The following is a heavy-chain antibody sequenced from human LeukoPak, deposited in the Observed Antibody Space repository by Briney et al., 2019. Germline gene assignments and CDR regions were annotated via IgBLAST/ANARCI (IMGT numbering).Heavy chain of an antibody. Sequence: PGGSLRLSCAASGFTFSGYAMTWVRQAPGKGLEWVSAISGSGGSTYYADSVKGRFTISRDNAKNSLYLQMNSLRAEDTAVYYCARADDYSSNDYWGQGTLVTVSS. V-gene: IGHV3-23*01. J-gene: IGHJ4*02. CDR2: ISGSGGST. CDR1: GFTFSGYA. CDR3: ARADDYSSNDY. D-gene: IGHD4-11*01.